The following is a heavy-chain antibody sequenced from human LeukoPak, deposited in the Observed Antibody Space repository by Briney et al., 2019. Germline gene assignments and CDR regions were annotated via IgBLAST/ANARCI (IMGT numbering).Heavy chain of an antibody. Sequence: ASVKVSCKASGYSFTSYYIHWVRQAPGQGLEWMGLINPSGGSTNYAQKFQGRVTMTRDTSTSTVYMELSSLRSEDTAVYYCARDRPYDFWSGYTARAFDIWGQGTMVTVSS. V-gene: IGHV1-46*01. CDR3: ARDRPYDFWSGYTARAFDI. CDR2: INPSGGST. J-gene: IGHJ3*02. D-gene: IGHD3-3*01. CDR1: GYSFTSYY.